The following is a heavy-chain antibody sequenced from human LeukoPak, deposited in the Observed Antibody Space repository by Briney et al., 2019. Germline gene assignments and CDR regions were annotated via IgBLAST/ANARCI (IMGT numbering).Heavy chain of an antibody. J-gene: IGHJ3*02. V-gene: IGHV4-31*03. CDR1: GGSISSGAYY. Sequence: SQTLSLTRTVSGGSISSGAYYWSWIRQLPGKGLEWIGYIYYSGSTYYNPSLKSRVTISVDTSENQFSLKLSSVIAADTAVYYCARYTTVVTANAFDIWGQGTMVTVSS. CDR3: ARYTTVVTANAFDI. CDR2: IYYSGST. D-gene: IGHD4-23*01.